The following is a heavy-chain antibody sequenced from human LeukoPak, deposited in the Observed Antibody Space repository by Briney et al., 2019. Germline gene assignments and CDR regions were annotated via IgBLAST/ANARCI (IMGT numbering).Heavy chain of an antibody. V-gene: IGHV1-18*01. CDR1: GYTFTSYG. D-gene: IGHD4-17*01. J-gene: IGHJ4*02. Sequence: ASVKVSCKASGYTFTSYGISWVRQAPGQGLEWMGWISAYNGNTNYAQKLQGRVTMTTDTSTSTAYMELRSLRSDDTAVYYCARKALTTVTTFEMYYFDYWGQGTLVTVSS. CDR2: ISAYNGNT. CDR3: ARKALTTVTTFEMYYFDY.